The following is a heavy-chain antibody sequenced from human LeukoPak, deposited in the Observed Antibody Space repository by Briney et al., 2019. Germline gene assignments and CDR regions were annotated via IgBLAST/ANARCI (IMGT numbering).Heavy chain of an antibody. V-gene: IGHV4-39*01. CDR2: IYYSGST. CDR1: GVSNSSTSYF. CDR3: ARREGGFDP. Sequence: SETLSLTCTVSGVSNSSTSYFWGWIRQPPGRGLEWIGGIYYSGSTYYNPSLKSRVTISVDSSKNQFSLKLTSVTAADTAVYYCARREGGFDPRGQGTLVTVSS. J-gene: IGHJ5*02. D-gene: IGHD3-16*01.